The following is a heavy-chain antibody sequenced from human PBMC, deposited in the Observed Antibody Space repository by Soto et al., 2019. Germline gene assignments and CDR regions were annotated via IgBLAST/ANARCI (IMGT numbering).Heavy chain of an antibody. CDR3: ARDPGYSSGWSYYYYGMDV. V-gene: IGHV3-30-3*01. CDR1: GFTFSSYA. CDR2: ISYDGSNK. Sequence: GGSLRLSCAASGFTFSSYAMHWVRQAPGKGLEWVAVISYDGSNKYYADSVKGRFTISRDNSKNTLYLQMNSLRAEDTAVYYCARDPGYSSGWSYYYYGMDVWGQGTTVTVSS. D-gene: IGHD6-19*01. J-gene: IGHJ6*02.